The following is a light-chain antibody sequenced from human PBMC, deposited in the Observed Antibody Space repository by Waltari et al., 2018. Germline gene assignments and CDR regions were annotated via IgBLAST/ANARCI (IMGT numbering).Light chain of an antibody. J-gene: IGKJ4*01. CDR2: WAS. CDR1: QRVLNSSNNKNY. Sequence: DIVMTQSPASLAVSLGERATINCKSSQRVLNSSNNKNYLAWYQQKPGQPPKLSIYWASTRESGVPDRFSGSGSGTDFTLTISSLQAEDVAVYYCQHYYSSPLTFGGGTKVEIK. V-gene: IGKV4-1*01. CDR3: QHYYSSPLT.